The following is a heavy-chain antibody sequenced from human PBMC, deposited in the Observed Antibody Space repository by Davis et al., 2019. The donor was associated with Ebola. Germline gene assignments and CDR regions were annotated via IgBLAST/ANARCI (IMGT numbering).Heavy chain of an antibody. J-gene: IGHJ4*02. Sequence: GESLKISCAASGFTFSSYWMSWVRQAPGKGLEWVANIKQDGSEKYYVDSVKGRFTISRDNAKNSLYLQMNSLRAEDTAVYYCARMMGIAVAGTAPFGYWGQGTLVTVSS. CDR1: GFTFSSYW. V-gene: IGHV3-7*03. CDR3: ARMMGIAVAGTAPFGY. D-gene: IGHD6-19*01. CDR2: IKQDGSEK.